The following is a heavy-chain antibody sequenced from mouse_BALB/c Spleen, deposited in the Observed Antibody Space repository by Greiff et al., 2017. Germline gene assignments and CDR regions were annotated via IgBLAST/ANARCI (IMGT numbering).Heavy chain of an antibody. D-gene: IGHD2-2*01. Sequence: EVKVVESGGGLVQPGGSRKLSCAASGFTFSSFGMHWVRQAPEKGLEWVAYISSGSSTIYYADTVKGRFTISRDNPKNTLFLQMTSLRSEDTAMYYCARSGYGYDVRWYFDVWGAGTTVTVSS. J-gene: IGHJ1*01. CDR3: ARSGYGYDVRWYFDV. CDR2: ISSGSSTI. CDR1: GFTFSSFG. V-gene: IGHV5-17*02.